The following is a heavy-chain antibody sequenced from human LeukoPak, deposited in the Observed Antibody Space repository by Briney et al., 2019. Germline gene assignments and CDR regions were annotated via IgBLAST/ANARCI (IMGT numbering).Heavy chain of an antibody. Sequence: GGSLRLSCAASGFTFSTFGMHWVRQAPGKGLEWMAFIRYDGSNKYYADSVKGRFTISRDDSKNTLYLQMNSLRAEDTAAYYCAKGYYFDILSGYSSLDSWGQGTLVTVSS. CDR3: AKGYYFDILSGYSSLDS. V-gene: IGHV3-30*02. CDR1: GFTFSTFG. D-gene: IGHD3-9*01. J-gene: IGHJ4*02. CDR2: IRYDGSNK.